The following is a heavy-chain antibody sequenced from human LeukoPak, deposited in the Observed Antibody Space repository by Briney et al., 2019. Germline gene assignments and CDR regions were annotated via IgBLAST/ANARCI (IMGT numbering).Heavy chain of an antibody. Sequence: GGSLRLSCAASGFTFSSHSMNWLRQAPGKGLEWISYIDRSSSTIYYADSVKGRFTISRDNAKNSLYLQMNSLRADDTAMYYCARDRLLYNYFGSWGQGTLVAVAS. CDR2: IDRSSSTI. V-gene: IGHV3-48*01. J-gene: IGHJ5*01. D-gene: IGHD6-6*01. CDR1: GFTFSSHS. CDR3: ARDRLLYNYFGS.